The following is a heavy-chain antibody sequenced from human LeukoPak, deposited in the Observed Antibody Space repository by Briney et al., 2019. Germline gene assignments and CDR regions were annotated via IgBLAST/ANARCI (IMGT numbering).Heavy chain of an antibody. CDR1: GYTFTGYY. J-gene: IGHJ5*02. CDR3: AREGGDILTGYYSSVGFDP. V-gene: IGHV1-2*02. Sequence: ASVKVSCKASGYTFTGYYMHWVRQAPGQGLEWMGWINPNSGGTNYAQKFQGRVTMTRDTSISTAYMELSRLRSDDTAVYYCAREGGDILTGYYSSVGFDPWGQGTLVTVSS. CDR2: INPNSGGT. D-gene: IGHD3-9*01.